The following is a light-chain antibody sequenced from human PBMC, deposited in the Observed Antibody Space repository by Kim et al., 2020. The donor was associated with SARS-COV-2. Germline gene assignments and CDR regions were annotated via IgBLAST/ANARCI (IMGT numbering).Light chain of an antibody. CDR1: SNTLGNQV. V-gene: IGLV10-54*02. Sequence: QTAPTASTGNSNTLGNQVATWLQLHQSHPPTLLSYRNNNRPSGFSERFSASRSVIAASLTITGLQPEDEAVYYCSALDSSLSAWVFGGGTQLTVL. CDR2: RNN. J-gene: IGLJ3*02. CDR3: SALDSSLSAWV.